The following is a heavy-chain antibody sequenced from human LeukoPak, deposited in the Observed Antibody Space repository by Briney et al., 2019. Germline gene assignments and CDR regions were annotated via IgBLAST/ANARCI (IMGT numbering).Heavy chain of an antibody. CDR2: MNPNSGGT. Sequence: ASVKVSCKASGYNFIGYYIHWVRQAPGQGLEWMGWMNPNSGGTNYAQKFQGRVTMTRDTSISTAYMELSRLRSDDTAVYYCARTPPDTYYDFWSGYAPGSFYFDYWGQGTLVTVSS. V-gene: IGHV1-2*02. J-gene: IGHJ4*02. CDR1: GYNFIGYY. D-gene: IGHD3-3*01. CDR3: ARTPPDTYYDFWSGYAPGSFYFDY.